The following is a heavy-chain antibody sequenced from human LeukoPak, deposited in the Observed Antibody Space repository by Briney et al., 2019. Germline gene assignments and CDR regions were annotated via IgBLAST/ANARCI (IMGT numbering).Heavy chain of an antibody. CDR3: ARIEMSGYSYGYLGY. D-gene: IGHD5-18*01. CDR2: INHSGST. J-gene: IGHJ4*02. Sequence: SETLSLTCAVYGGSFSGYYWSWIRQPPGKGLEWIGEINHSGSTNYNPSLKSRVTISVDTSKNQFSLKLNSVSAADTAVYYCARIEMSGYSYGYLGYWGQGILVTVSS. CDR1: GGSFSGYY. V-gene: IGHV4-34*01.